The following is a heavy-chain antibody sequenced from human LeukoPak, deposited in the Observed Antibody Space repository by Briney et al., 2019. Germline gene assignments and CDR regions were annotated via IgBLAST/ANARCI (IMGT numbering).Heavy chain of an antibody. CDR2: INHSART. Sequence: SETLSLTCAVYGGSFSGYYWSWIRQPPGRGREWIGEINHSARTNYNPSLKSRVTISVDTSKNQFSRKLSSGTAADTAVYYCARDTYRRNAFDIWGRGKMTTVSS. V-gene: IGHV4-34*01. CDR1: GGSFSGYY. CDR3: ARDTYRRNAFDI. D-gene: IGHD5-18*01. J-gene: IGHJ3*02.